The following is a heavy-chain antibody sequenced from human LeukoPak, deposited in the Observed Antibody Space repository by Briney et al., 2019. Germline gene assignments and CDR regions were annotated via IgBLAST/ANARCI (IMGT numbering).Heavy chain of an antibody. CDR2: ISGSGGST. CDR1: GFTFSSYN. V-gene: IGHV3-23*01. CDR3: AKGVYSVKRAWYYFDY. Sequence: GGSLRLSCAASGFTFSSYNMNWVRQAPGKGLEWVSAISGSGGSTYYADSVKGRFTISRDNSKNTLYLQMNSLRAEDTAVYYCAKGVYSVKRAWYYFDYWGQGTLVTVSS. J-gene: IGHJ4*02. D-gene: IGHD3-22*01.